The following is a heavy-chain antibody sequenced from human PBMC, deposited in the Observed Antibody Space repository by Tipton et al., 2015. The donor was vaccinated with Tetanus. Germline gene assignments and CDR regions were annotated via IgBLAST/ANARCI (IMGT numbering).Heavy chain of an antibody. V-gene: IGHV3-23*01. CDR3: AKGKGNGFDYYYYGMDV. Sequence: SLRLSCAASGFTFSSYAMSWVRQAPGKGLEWVSAISGSGGSTYYADSVKGRFTISRDNSKNTLYLQMNSLRAEDTAVYYCAKGKGNGFDYYYYGMDVWGQGTTVTVSS. D-gene: IGHD3-16*01. CDR1: GFTFSSYA. J-gene: IGHJ6*02. CDR2: ISGSGGST.